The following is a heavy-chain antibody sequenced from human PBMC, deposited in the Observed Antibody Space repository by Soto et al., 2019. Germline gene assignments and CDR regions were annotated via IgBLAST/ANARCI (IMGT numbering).Heavy chain of an antibody. J-gene: IGHJ6*03. V-gene: IGHV4-34*01. CDR3: ARGRIYYDYYMDV. Sequence: SETLSLTCAVYGGSFSGYYWSWIRQPPGKGLEWIGEINHSGSTNYNPSLKSRVTISVDTSKNQFSLKLSSVTAADTAVYYCARGRIYYDYYMDVWGKGTTVTVSS. CDR1: GGSFSGYY. CDR2: INHSGST. D-gene: IGHD2-15*01.